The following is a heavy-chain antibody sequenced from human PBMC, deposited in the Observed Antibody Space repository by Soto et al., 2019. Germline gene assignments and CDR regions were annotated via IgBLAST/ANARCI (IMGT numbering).Heavy chain of an antibody. CDR1: GGSISSGDYY. CDR2: INHSGST. CDR3: ARGRYCSGGSCYLNWFDP. D-gene: IGHD2-15*01. Sequence: PSETLSLTCTVSGGSISSGDYYWSWIRQPPGKGLEWIGEINHSGSTNYNLSLKSRVTISVDTSKNQFSLKLSSVTAADTAVYYCARGRYCSGGSCYLNWFDPWGQGTLVTVSS. V-gene: IGHV4-30-4*01. J-gene: IGHJ5*02.